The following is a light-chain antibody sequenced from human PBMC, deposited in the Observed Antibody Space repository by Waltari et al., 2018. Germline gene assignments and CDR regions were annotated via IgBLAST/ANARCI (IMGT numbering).Light chain of an antibody. Sequence: SYVLTQPPSVSVAPGETSRITCEGDHIGGYSVHWYQQKPGKAPVMVLDYDNNRPSGIPERFSGSNLGNTATLTISRVEAGDEADYYCQVSDSTADLVVFGGGTKLTVL. V-gene: IGLV3-21*04. CDR3: QVSDSTADLVV. J-gene: IGLJ2*01. CDR1: HIGGYS. CDR2: YDN.